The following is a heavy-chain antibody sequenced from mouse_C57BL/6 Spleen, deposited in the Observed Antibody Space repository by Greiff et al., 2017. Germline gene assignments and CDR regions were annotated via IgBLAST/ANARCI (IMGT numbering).Heavy chain of an antibody. J-gene: IGHJ4*01. CDR2: ISNGGGST. Sequence: EVKLVESGGGLVQPGGSLKLSCAASGFTFSDYYMYWVRQTPEKRLEWVAYISNGGGSTYYPDTVTGRFTISRDNAKHTRYLHISRLKSEDTAMYYCASSYSNYEDAMDYWGQGTSVTVSS. CDR3: ASSYSNYEDAMDY. D-gene: IGHD2-5*01. CDR1: GFTFSDYY. V-gene: IGHV5-12*01.